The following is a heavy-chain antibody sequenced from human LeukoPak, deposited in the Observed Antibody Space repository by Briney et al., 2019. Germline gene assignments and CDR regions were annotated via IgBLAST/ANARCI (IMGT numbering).Heavy chain of an antibody. J-gene: IGHJ5*02. V-gene: IGHV3-23*01. D-gene: IGHD5-12*01. CDR2: ISGSGGST. CDR1: GFTFSSYA. CDR3: AKDLVDIVATSWFDP. Sequence: PGGSLRLSCAASGFTFSSYAMRWVRPAPGKGLEWVSAISGSGGSTYYADSVKGRFTISRDNSKNTLYLQMNSLRAEDTAVYYCAKDLVDIVATSWFDPWGQGTLVTVSS.